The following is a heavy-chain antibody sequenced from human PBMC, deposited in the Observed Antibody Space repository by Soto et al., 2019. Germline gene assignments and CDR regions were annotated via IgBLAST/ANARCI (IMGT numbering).Heavy chain of an antibody. D-gene: IGHD1-1*01. V-gene: IGHV1-2*02. CDR2: INPGSGVK. Sequence: GASVKVSCKASGYSFTKYHMHWVRQAPGQGLEWMGWINPGSGVKNQAQKFQGSVTMTRDTSITTTYMELNSLTSDDTAVYYCARVAGHKNAGFDTWGQGVLVTVSS. CDR1: GYSFTKYH. J-gene: IGHJ4*02. CDR3: ARVAGHKNAGFDT.